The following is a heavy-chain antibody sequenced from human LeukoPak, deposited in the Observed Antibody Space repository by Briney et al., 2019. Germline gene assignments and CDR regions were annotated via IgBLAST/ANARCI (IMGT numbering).Heavy chain of an antibody. J-gene: IGHJ4*02. Sequence: PGGSLRLSCVASGFSFSGYAVSWVRQAPGKGLEWVSVISGSGGDIYYADSVKGRITISRDNSKSTLYLQLNNLRAEDTALYYCARTVSDYGTEYYFDYWGQGALVTVSS. CDR3: ARTVSDYGTEYYFDY. D-gene: IGHD4-17*01. CDR2: ISGSGGDI. V-gene: IGHV3-23*01. CDR1: GFSFSGYA.